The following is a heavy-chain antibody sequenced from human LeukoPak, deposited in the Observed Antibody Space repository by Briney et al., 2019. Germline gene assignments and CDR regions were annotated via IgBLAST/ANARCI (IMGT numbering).Heavy chain of an antibody. V-gene: IGHV3-48*01. D-gene: IGHD2-2*01. CDR2: ISDSSAM. J-gene: IGHJ4*02. Sequence: GGSLRLSCAASGFTFSTYSMKWVRQAPGKGLEWVSYISDSSAMYYADSVRGRFTISRENDKNSLFLQMNSLRAEDTAVYYCARASGCSSTSCYFDYWGQGTLVTVSS. CDR1: GFTFSTYS. CDR3: ARASGCSSTSCYFDY.